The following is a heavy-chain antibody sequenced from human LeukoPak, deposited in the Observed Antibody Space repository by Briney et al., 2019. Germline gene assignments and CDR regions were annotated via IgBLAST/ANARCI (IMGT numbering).Heavy chain of an antibody. CDR2: ISGSGGST. D-gene: IGHD3-10*01. J-gene: IGHJ6*03. Sequence: GGSLRLSCAASGFTFSSYGMSWVRQAPGKGLEWVSAISGSGGSTYYADSVKGRFTISRDNSKNTLYLQMNSLRAEDTAVYYCAKDQGTMVRGVIRNYYMDVWGKGTTVTVSS. CDR3: AKDQGTMVRGVIRNYYMDV. CDR1: GFTFSSYG. V-gene: IGHV3-23*01.